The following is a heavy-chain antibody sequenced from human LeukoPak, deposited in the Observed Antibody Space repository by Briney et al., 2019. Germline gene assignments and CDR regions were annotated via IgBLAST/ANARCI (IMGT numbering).Heavy chain of an antibody. V-gene: IGHV4-39*01. J-gene: IGHJ4*02. Sequence: SETPSLTCTVSSGSISSSPYYWAWIRQPPGRGLEWIGGIYYRGNTYHNPSLKSRVTISVDTSKNQISLSVISVTAADTAVYFCARPTTGPATQGYDSWGQGILVTVAS. CDR1: SGSISSSPYY. CDR2: IYYRGNT. D-gene: IGHD1-1*01. CDR3: ARPTTGPATQGYDS.